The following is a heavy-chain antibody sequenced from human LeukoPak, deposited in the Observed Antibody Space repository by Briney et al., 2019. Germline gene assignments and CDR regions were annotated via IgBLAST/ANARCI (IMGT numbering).Heavy chain of an antibody. V-gene: IGHV5-51*01. CDR2: IYPDDSDT. J-gene: IGHJ3*02. CDR3: ARSPTSSSGAFDI. D-gene: IGHD6-6*01. CDR1: RYTFTNSW. Sequence: GESLKISCKGSRYTFTNSWVGWVRQMPGKGLEWMGIIYPDDSDTRYSPSFRGQVTFSADKSISTAYLQWSSLKASDTAMYYCARSPTSSSGAFDIWGQGTMVTVSS.